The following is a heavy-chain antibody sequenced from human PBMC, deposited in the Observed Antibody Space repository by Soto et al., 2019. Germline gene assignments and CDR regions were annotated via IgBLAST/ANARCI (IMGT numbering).Heavy chain of an antibody. CDR3: ARGLVSSGWYPHDAFDI. CDR1: GGTFSSYT. D-gene: IGHD6-19*01. J-gene: IGHJ3*02. V-gene: IGHV1-69*02. Sequence: QVQLVQSGAEVKKPGSSVKVSCKASGGTFSSYTISWVRQAPGQGLEWMGRIIPILGIANYAQKFQGRVTITAAKSSSTAYMELSSLRSEDTAVYYCARGLVSSGWYPHDAFDIWGQGTMVTVSS. CDR2: IIPILGIA.